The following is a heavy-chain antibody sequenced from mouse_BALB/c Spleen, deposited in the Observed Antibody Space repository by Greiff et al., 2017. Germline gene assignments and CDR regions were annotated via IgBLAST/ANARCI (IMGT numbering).Heavy chain of an antibody. D-gene: IGHD2-1*01. CDR2: LNPSTGYT. Sequence: QVQLKQSGADLAKPGASVRMSCTASGYTFTSYWLPWVKQRPGQGLEWIGYLNPSTGYTEYTQKFKDKATLTADKSSSPAYMQLSFLTSEDSEVYYCYGKGDWGEGTTLTVSS. V-gene: IGHV1-7*01. CDR3: YGKGD. CDR1: GYTFTSYW. J-gene: IGHJ2*01.